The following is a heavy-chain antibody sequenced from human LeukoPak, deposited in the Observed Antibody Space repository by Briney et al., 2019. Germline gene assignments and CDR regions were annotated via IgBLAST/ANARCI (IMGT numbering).Heavy chain of an antibody. CDR2: IDPSDSYT. J-gene: IGHJ4*02. CDR1: GYTFTSYW. Sequence: GEYPKISCKGSGYTFTSYWISWVRQMPGKGLEWMGRIDPSDSYTNYSPSFQGHVTISADKSISTAYLQWSSLRASDTAMYYCARHVGGSMGWYRHWGQGNLFSVSS. CDR3: ARHVGGSMGWYRH. V-gene: IGHV5-10-1*01. D-gene: IGHD6-19*01.